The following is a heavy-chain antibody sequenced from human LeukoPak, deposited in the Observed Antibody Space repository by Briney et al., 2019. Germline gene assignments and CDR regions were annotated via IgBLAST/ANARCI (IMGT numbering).Heavy chain of an antibody. J-gene: IGHJ5*02. CDR2: INHSGST. Sequence: SETLSLTCAVYGGSFSGYYWSWIRQPPGKGLEWIGEINHSGSTNYNPSLKSRVTISVDTSKNQFSLKLSSVTAADTAVYYCAVLKEQQLEPNWFDPWGQGTLVTVSS. D-gene: IGHD6-13*01. V-gene: IGHV4-34*01. CDR1: GGSFSGYY. CDR3: AVLKEQQLEPNWFDP.